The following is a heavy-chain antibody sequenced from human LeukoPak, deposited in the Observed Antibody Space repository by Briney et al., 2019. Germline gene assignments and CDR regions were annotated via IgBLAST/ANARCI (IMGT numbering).Heavy chain of an antibody. CDR1: GFTFSSHW. J-gene: IGHJ3*02. V-gene: IGHV3-74*03. CDR3: ARSKSWYPTDAFDI. Sequence: QAGGSLRLSCAASGFTFSSHWMHWVRQAPGKGLVWVSRINGDGSNTTYADSVKGRFTISRDNAKNTLYLQMNSLRAEDTAVYHCARSKSWYPTDAFDIWGQGTMVTVSS. CDR2: INGDGSNT. D-gene: IGHD6-13*01.